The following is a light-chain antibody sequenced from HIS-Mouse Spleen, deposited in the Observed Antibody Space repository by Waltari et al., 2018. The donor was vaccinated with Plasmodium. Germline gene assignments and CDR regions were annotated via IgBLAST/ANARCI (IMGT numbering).Light chain of an antibody. V-gene: IGLV3-27*01. Sequence: SYELTQPSSVSVSPGQTARITCPGDVLAKKYARWFQQQPGQAPVLVIYKDSERPSGIPERFSGSSSGTTVTLTISGAQVEDEADYYCYSAADNNLVFGGGTKLTVL. CDR2: KDS. CDR1: VLAKKY. J-gene: IGLJ3*02. CDR3: YSAADNNLV.